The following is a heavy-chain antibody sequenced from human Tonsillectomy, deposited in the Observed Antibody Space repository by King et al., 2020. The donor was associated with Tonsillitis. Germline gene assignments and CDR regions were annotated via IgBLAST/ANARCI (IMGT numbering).Heavy chain of an antibody. Sequence: VQLVESGGGLVKPGGSLRLSCAASGFTSSSYSMNWVRQAPGKGLEWVSYISSSSSYIYYADSVKGRFTISRDNAKNSLYLQMNSLRAEDTAVYYCARVINDYGDSSSLDAFDIWGQGTMVTVSS. CDR2: ISSSSSYI. V-gene: IGHV3-21*01. J-gene: IGHJ3*02. D-gene: IGHD4-17*01. CDR3: ARVINDYGDSSSLDAFDI. CDR1: GFTSSSYS.